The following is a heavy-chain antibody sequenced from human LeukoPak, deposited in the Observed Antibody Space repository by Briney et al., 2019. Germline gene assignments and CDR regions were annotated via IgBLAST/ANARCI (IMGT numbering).Heavy chain of an antibody. CDR2: IRAYNGNT. V-gene: IGHV1-18*01. Sequence: ASVTVSCKASGYTFTNFGISWVRQAPGQGLEWMGWIRAYNGNTNYAQKFQARVTMTTDTSTNTVYMELRSLRSDDTAVYWCARDEDQWPSDYWGQGTLVTVSS. CDR3: ARDEDQWPSDY. J-gene: IGHJ4*02. CDR1: GYTFTNFG. D-gene: IGHD6-19*01.